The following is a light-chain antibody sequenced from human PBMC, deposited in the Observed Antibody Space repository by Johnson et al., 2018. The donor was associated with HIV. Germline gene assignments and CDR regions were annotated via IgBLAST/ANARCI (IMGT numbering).Light chain of an antibody. CDR3: GTWNSSLSAYV. Sequence: QAVLTQPPSMSAAPGQKVTISCSGSSSNIGNNYVSWYQQLPGTAPKLLIYDNNKRPSGISDRFSGSKSGTSATLGITGLQTGDEADYYCGTWNSSLSAYVFGTGTKVTVL. J-gene: IGLJ1*01. CDR1: SSNIGNNY. CDR2: DNN. V-gene: IGLV1-51*01.